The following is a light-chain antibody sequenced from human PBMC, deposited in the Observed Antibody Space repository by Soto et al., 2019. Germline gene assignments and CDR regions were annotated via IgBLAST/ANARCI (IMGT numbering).Light chain of an antibody. CDR2: EVN. J-gene: IGLJ1*01. Sequence: QSALTQPPSASGSPGQSVTISCTGTSGDVGGYNYVSWYQQHPGKAPKLVVYEVNNRPSGVPDRFSGSKSGNTASLTVSGLQPEDEAEYYCGSYAGNNNYVFGTGTQLTVL. V-gene: IGLV2-8*01. CDR3: GSYAGNNNYV. CDR1: SGDVGGYNY.